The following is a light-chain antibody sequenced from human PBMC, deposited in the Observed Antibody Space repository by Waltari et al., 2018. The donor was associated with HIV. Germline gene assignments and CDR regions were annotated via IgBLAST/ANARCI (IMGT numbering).Light chain of an antibody. CDR1: QTVKNN. CDR2: GAS. Sequence: EIVMTQSPATLSVSPGGRATLSCWDTQTVKNNLSWYQRKLVQAPRVLIYGASTRATGFPARSSGSGEGTEFTYYISSEQCEDVEFYYGQQYEDWPLTFGGGTKVEIK. CDR3: QQYEDWPLT. J-gene: IGKJ4*01. V-gene: IGKV3-15*01.